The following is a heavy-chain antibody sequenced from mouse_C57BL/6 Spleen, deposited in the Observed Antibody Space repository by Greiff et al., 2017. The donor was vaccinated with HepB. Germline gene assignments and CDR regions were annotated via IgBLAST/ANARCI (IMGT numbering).Heavy chain of an antibody. CDR2: IWGVGST. CDR3: ASAGQLRLRGTWFAY. Sequence: VQLVESGPGLVAPSQSLSITCTVSGFSLTSYGVDWVRQSPGKGLEWLGVIWGVGSTNYNSALKSRLSISKDNSKSQVFLKMNSLQTDDTAMYYWASAGQLRLRGTWFAYWGQGTLVTVSA. J-gene: IGHJ3*01. D-gene: IGHD3-2*02. V-gene: IGHV2-6*01. CDR1: GFSLTSYG.